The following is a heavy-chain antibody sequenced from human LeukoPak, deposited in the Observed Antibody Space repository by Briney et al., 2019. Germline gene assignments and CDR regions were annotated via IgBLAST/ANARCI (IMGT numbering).Heavy chain of an antibody. D-gene: IGHD3-16*01. CDR1: RGTFSQYA. V-gene: IGHV1-69*06. J-gene: IGHJ4*02. CDR3: ARDNDSRDPPHFDY. CDR2: SNPIFGTA. Sequence: GASVHVSCMGSRGTFSQYALRGVRQPPGQGREGMGGSNPIFGTAKFAQKFRGRVTITADKSTRQAYMELSSLRSEDTAVYYCARDNDSRDPPHFDYWGQGTLVTVSS.